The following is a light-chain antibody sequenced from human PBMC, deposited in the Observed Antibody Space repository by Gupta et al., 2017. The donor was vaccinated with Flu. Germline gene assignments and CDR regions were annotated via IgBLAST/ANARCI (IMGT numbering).Light chain of an antibody. J-gene: IGKJ2*01. V-gene: IGKV3-20*01. CDR2: GAS. Sequence: IELTQSPGTLSLSPGDRVTLSCRASESVNSAYLVWYQHKSARAPRVLIYGASCRDAGVPDSFGGGGAGTDFTLTISRLEPEDVAVYYCQQHGDSPQYIFGQGTKLEIK. CDR3: QQHGDSPQYI. CDR1: ESVNSAY.